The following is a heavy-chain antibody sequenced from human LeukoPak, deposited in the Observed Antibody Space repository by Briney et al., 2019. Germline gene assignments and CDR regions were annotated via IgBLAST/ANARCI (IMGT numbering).Heavy chain of an antibody. CDR3: ARDQSSWKVFDY. CDR2: IKEDGSEK. J-gene: IGHJ4*02. Sequence: RGSLRLSCAASGFTFSNYWMSWVRQAPGKGLEWVGNIKEDGSEKYYVDSVKGRFTISRDNAKNSLYLQMNSLRAEDTAVYYCARDQSSWKVFDYWGQGTLVTVSS. D-gene: IGHD6-13*01. V-gene: IGHV3-7*01. CDR1: GFTFSNYW.